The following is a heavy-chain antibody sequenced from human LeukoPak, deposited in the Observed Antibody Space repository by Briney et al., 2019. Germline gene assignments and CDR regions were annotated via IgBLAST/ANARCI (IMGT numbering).Heavy chain of an antibody. D-gene: IGHD1-26*01. V-gene: IGHV1-2*02. Sequence: ASVKVSCKASGHTFTGYFMQWVRQAPGHGLEWMGWISVNSGGTHYAQKFQGRVSMTSDTSIATAYMELSGLRSDDTAVYYCASYSDSPKEFDKWGQGTLVSVSS. J-gene: IGHJ4*02. CDR2: ISVNSGGT. CDR1: GHTFTGYF. CDR3: ASYSDSPKEFDK.